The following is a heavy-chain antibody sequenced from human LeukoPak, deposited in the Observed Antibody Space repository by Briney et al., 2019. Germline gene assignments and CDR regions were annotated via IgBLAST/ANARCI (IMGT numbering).Heavy chain of an antibody. CDR1: GFTFSSYA. J-gene: IGHJ4*02. V-gene: IGHV3-23*01. CDR3: AKVEYSSSWFNRKYYFDY. CDR2: ISGSGGST. D-gene: IGHD6-13*01. Sequence: GGSLRLSCAASGFTFSSYAMSWVSQAPGKGLEWVSAISGSGGSTYYADSVKGRFTISRDNSKNTLYLQMNSLRAEDTAVYYCAKVEYSSSWFNRKYYFDYWGQGTLVTVSS.